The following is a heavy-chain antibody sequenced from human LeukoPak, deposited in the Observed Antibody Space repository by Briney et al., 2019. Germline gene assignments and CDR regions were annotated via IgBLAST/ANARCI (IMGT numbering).Heavy chain of an antibody. CDR3: AREGKGRFDY. CDR1: GGSISSYY. Sequence: SETLSLTCTVSGGSISSYYWRWIRQPPGKGLEWIGYIYYSGSTNYNPSLKSRVTISVDTSKNQFSLKLSSVTAADTAVYYCAREGKGRFDYWGQGTLVTVSS. V-gene: IGHV4-59*01. CDR2: IYYSGST. J-gene: IGHJ4*02. D-gene: IGHD1-26*01.